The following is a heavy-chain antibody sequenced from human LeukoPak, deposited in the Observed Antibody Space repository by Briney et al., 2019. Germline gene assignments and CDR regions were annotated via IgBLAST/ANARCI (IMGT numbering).Heavy chain of an antibody. CDR3: ARVARGTAARYYYYYYMDV. Sequence: GASVKVSCKASGYTFTGYYMRWVRQAPGQGLEWMGWINPNSGGTNYAQKFQGRVTMTRDTSISTAYMELSRLRSDDTAVYYCARVARGTAARYYYYYYMDVWGKGTTVTVSS. CDR2: INPNSGGT. J-gene: IGHJ6*03. CDR1: GYTFTGYY. V-gene: IGHV1-2*02. D-gene: IGHD6-6*01.